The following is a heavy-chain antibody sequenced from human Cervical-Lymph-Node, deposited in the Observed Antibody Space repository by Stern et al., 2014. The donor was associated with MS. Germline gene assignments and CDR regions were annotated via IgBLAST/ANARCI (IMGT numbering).Heavy chain of an antibody. CDR2: ISSGGSNI. CDR1: GFTFSDYF. Sequence: VQLVESGGGLVKPGGSLRLSCAASGFTFSDYFMTWIRQAPGKGLEWVAYISSGGSNIYYADSVKGRCTVSRDNANNSLDLQMHSLRAEDTAVYYCARCNVPRKAYSMDVWGQGTTVTVSS. CDR3: ARCNVPRKAYSMDV. D-gene: IGHD2/OR15-2a*01. V-gene: IGHV3-11*01. J-gene: IGHJ6*02.